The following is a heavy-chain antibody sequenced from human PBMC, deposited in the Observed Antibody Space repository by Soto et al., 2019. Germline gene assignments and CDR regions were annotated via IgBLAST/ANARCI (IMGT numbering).Heavy chain of an antibody. D-gene: IGHD6-13*01. CDR1: GGSISSSSYY. V-gene: IGHV4-39*01. J-gene: IGHJ6*02. Sequence: PSETLSLTCTVSGGSISSSSYYWGWIRQPPGKGLEWIGSIYYSGSTYYNPSLKSRVTISVDTSKNQFSLKLSSVTAADTAVYYCARAESIDSSSYGMDVWGQGTTVTVSS. CDR2: IYYSGST. CDR3: ARAESIDSSSYGMDV.